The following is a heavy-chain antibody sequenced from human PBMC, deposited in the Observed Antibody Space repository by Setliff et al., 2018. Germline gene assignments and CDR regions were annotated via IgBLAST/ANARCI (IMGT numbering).Heavy chain of an antibody. CDR2: ISSSSSYI. Sequence: PGGSLRLSCAASGFTFSSYSLNWVRQAPGKGLEWVSSISSSSSYIYYADSVQGRFTISRDNAKNSLYLQMSSLRAEDTAVYYCARAADSYGPPRSYMDVWGKGTTVTASS. CDR3: ARAADSYGPPRSYMDV. D-gene: IGHD5-18*01. V-gene: IGHV3-21*01. CDR1: GFTFSSYS. J-gene: IGHJ6*03.